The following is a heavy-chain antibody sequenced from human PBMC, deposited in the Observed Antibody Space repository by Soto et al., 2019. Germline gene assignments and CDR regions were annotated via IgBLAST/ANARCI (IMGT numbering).Heavy chain of an antibody. V-gene: IGHV1-18*01. CDR1: GYTFTSYG. CDR3: ARVEVGTVTKGYYYMDV. CDR2: ISAYNGNT. Sequence: ASVKVSCKASGYTFTSYGISWVRQAPGQGLEWMGWISAYNGNTNYAQKLQGRVTMTTDTSTSTAYMELRSLRSDDTAVYYCARVEVGTVTKGYYYMDVWGKGTTVTVSS. D-gene: IGHD4-17*01. J-gene: IGHJ6*03.